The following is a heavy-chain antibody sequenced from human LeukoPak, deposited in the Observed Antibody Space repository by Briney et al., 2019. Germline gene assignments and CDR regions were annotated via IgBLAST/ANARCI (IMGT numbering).Heavy chain of an antibody. CDR1: GGSISSGDYY. V-gene: IGHV4-30-4*01. CDR3: ARDALYSNYVSTYYYGMDV. Sequence: SETLSLTCTVSGGSISSGDYYWSWIRQPPGKGLEWIGYIYYSGSTYYNPSLKSRVTISVDTSKNQFSLKLSSVTAADTAVYYCARDALYSNYVSTYYYGMDVWGQGTTVTVSS. J-gene: IGHJ6*02. D-gene: IGHD4-11*01. CDR2: IYYSGST.